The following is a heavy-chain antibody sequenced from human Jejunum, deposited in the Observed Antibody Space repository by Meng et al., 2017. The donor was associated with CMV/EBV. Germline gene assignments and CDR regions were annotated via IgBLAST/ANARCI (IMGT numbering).Heavy chain of an antibody. CDR3: ARVGKAGGIDY. D-gene: IGHD3-16*01. Sequence: EVQLVESGGGLVEPGGSRRVSCAASGFAFSSYYMNWVRQAAGRGLEWVSSISSSSAYIYYADSLKDRFTVSRDNAKNSLYLQMNSLRGEDTAVYYCARVGKAGGIDYWGQGTLVTVSS. CDR1: GFAFSSYY. V-gene: IGHV3-21*01. J-gene: IGHJ4*02. CDR2: ISSSSAYI.